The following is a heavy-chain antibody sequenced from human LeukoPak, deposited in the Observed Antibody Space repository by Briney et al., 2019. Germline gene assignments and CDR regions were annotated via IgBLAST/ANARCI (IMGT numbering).Heavy chain of an antibody. CDR1: GFSFRSYS. CDR2: ISSSSGNII. J-gene: IGHJ6*03. Sequence: PGGSLRLSCVASGFSFRSYSMNWVRQAPGKGLERVSYISSSSGNIIYYADSVKGRFTISRDNAKNSLYLQMNSLRVEDTAVYYCASGKWKNGYYMDVWGKGTTVTVSS. CDR3: ASGKWKNGYYMDV. D-gene: IGHD1/OR15-1a*01. V-gene: IGHV3-48*04.